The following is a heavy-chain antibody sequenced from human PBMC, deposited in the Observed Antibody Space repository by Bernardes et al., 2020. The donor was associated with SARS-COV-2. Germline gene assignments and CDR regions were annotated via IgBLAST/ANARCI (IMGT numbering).Heavy chain of an antibody. V-gene: IGHV1-2*02. J-gene: IGHJ4*02. CDR2: ITPNSGGT. CDR3: SRVDYGGNSPSFDY. Sequence: ASVKVSCKASGYTFTGYYMHWVRQAPGQGLEWMGWITPNSGGTYYAQKFQGRVTMTRDTSISTAYMELSRLRSDDTAVYYCSRVDYGGNSPSFDYWGQGSLVTISS. CDR1: GYTFTGYY. D-gene: IGHD4-17*01.